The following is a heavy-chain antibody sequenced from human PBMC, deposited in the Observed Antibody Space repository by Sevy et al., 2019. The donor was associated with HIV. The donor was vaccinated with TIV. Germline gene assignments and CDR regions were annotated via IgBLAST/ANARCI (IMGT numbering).Heavy chain of an antibody. V-gene: IGHV1-46*01. CDR1: GYTITTYH. J-gene: IGHJ4*02. CDR3: ARDPSYGSGSYYRAYYFDY. D-gene: IGHD3-10*01. CDR2: INPSGGDT. Sequence: ASVKVSCKASGYTITTYHMHWVRQAPGQGLEWMGIINPSGGDTDYAQKFQGRVTLTRDTSTSTVYMELSGLKSEDTAVYYCARDPSYGSGSYYRAYYFDYWGQGTLVTVSS.